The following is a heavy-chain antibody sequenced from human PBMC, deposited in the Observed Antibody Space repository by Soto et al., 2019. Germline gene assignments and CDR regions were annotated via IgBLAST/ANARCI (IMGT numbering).Heavy chain of an antibody. V-gene: IGHV4-59*01. CDR1: GGSISSYY. Sequence: PSETLSLTCTVSGGSISSYYWSWIRQPPGKGLEWIGYIYYSGSTNYNPSLKSRVTISVDTSKNQFSLKLSSVTAADTAVYYCERVVCGGHYMDVWGKGTTVTVSS. D-gene: IGHD2-21*01. CDR2: IYYSGST. CDR3: ERVVCGGHYMDV. J-gene: IGHJ6*03.